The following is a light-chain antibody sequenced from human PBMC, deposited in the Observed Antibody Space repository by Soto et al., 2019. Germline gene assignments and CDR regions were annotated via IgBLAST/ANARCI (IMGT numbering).Light chain of an antibody. CDR3: GSYTSSTTIVL. CDR2: EVT. J-gene: IGLJ2*01. CDR1: SSDVGGFKF. V-gene: IGLV2-14*01. Sequence: QSALTQPASVSGSPGQSITISCTGTSSDVGGFKFVSWYQHHPGKAPQLIIYEVTNRPSGVSNRFSGSKSDNTASLTISGLQAEDEADYYCGSYTSSTTIVLFGGGTKLTVL.